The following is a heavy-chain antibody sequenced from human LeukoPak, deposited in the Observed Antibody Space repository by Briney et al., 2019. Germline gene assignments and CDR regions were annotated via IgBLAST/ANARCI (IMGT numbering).Heavy chain of an antibody. CDR1: GGSISSSTYY. Sequence: PSETLSLTCTVSGGSISSSTYYWGWIRQPPGKGLEWIASFFYGGNSYYSPSLKSRVTLSVDTSKNQFSMRLNSVTAADTAVYYCARLSLLRAVADYWGQGTLVTVSS. J-gene: IGHJ4*02. CDR3: ARLSLLRAVADY. CDR2: FFYGGNS. V-gene: IGHV4-39*01. D-gene: IGHD6-19*01.